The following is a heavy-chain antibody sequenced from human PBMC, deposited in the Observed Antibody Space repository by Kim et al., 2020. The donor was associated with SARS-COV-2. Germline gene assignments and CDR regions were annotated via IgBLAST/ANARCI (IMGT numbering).Heavy chain of an antibody. CDR3: ASYSGSFYFQH. J-gene: IGHJ1*01. V-gene: IGHV4-59*13. CDR1: GASITSYY. CDR2: IYYSGST. Sequence: SETLSLTCTVSGASITSYYWTWIRQPPGKGLELIGYIYYSGSTNYNPSLNSRVTLSVDTSKNQFSLKLSSVTAADTAVYYCASYSGSFYFQHWGLGTLITDSS. D-gene: IGHD1-26*01.